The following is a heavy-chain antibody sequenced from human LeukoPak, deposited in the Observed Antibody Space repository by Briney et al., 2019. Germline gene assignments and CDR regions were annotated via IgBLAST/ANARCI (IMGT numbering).Heavy chain of an antibody. CDR1: GFTFSDCY. CDR3: ARLDSYAPVPGY. Sequence: PGGSLRLSCAASGFTFSDCYMSWIRQAPGKGLEWVSYISSSSSYTNYADSVKGRFTISRDNAKNSLYLQMNSLRAEDTAVYYCARLDSYAPVPGYWGQGTLVTVSS. V-gene: IGHV3-11*03. D-gene: IGHD5-18*01. CDR2: ISSSSSYT. J-gene: IGHJ4*02.